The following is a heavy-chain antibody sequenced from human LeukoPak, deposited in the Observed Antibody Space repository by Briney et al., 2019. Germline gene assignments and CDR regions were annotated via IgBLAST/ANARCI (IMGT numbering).Heavy chain of an antibody. V-gene: IGHV4-59*08. D-gene: IGHD1-14*01. CDR3: ARHGTISSESYFDY. CDR1: GFTVSTNY. CDR2: IHNSGRT. Sequence: AGGSLRLSCAASGFTVSTNYMSWVRQAPGKGLEWIGYIHNSGRTNYNPSLKSRVTGFVDTSKNQVSLRLSSVTAADTAVYYCARHGTISSESYFDYWGQGALVTVSS. J-gene: IGHJ4*02.